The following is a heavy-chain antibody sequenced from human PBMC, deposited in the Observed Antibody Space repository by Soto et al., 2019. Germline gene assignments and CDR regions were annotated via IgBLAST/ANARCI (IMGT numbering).Heavy chain of an antibody. J-gene: IGHJ3*02. CDR3: ARDRGDYYDSSGYSGSPLDAFDI. CDR1: AGSVRNDNYY. D-gene: IGHD3-22*01. CDR2: IYYSGTT. V-gene: IGHV4-61*01. Sequence: SEPLCRTSTVSAGSVRNDNYYWIWIMQPPWKGLEWIGYIYYSGTTNYNSYLKSRLSLSVDMSKNQFSLKLASVTAADTAVYYCARDRGDYYDSSGYSGSPLDAFDIWGQGTMVTVSS.